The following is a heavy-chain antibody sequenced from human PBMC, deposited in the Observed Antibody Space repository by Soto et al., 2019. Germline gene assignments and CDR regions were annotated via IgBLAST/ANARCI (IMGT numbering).Heavy chain of an antibody. CDR2: IYPGDSDT. CDR3: ARGSGSYYYYYGMDG. D-gene: IGHD1-26*01. V-gene: IGHV5-51*01. Sequence: GESLKISCKGSGYSFTSYWIGWVRQMPGKGLEWMGIIYPGDSDTRYSPSFQGQVTISADKSISTAYLQWSSLKASDTAMYYCARGSGSYYYYYGMDGWGQGTTVTVSS. J-gene: IGHJ6*02. CDR1: GYSFTSYW.